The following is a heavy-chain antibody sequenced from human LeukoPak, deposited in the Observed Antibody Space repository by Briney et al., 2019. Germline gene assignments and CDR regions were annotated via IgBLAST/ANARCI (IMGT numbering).Heavy chain of an antibody. CDR2: IYHSGST. CDR1: GGSISSSNW. D-gene: IGHD3-10*01. J-gene: IGHJ5*02. Sequence: PSETLSPTCAVSGGSISSSNWWSWVRQPPGKGLEWIGEIYHSGSTNYNPSLKSRVTISVDTSKNQFSLKLNSVTAADTAVYYCARLSLLPQHITMVRGVHPWGQGTLVTVSS. CDR3: ARLSLLPQHITMVRGVHP. V-gene: IGHV4-4*02.